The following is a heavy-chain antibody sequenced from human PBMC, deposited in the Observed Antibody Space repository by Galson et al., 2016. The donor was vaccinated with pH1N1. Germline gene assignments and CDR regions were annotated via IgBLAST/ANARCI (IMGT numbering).Heavy chain of an antibody. Sequence: SETLSLTCTVSGASVTRGDSYWTWIRQHPGKGLEWIAGIYYDGRNQYNPSLKSRLTISGDTSKDPFSLNLSFVTAADTAVYYCARRTRCRGDCGEGFDPWGQGILVTVSS. CDR2: IYYDGRN. J-gene: IGHJ5*02. V-gene: IGHV4-39*01. CDR1: GASVTRGDSY. CDR3: ARRTRCRGDCGEGFDP. D-gene: IGHD2-21*02.